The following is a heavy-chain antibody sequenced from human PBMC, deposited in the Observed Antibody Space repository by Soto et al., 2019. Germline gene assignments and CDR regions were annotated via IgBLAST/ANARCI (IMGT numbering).Heavy chain of an antibody. CDR2: ISGSGGST. V-gene: IGHV3-23*01. Sequence: PGGSLRLSCAASGFTFSSYAMSWVRQAPGKGLEWVSAISGSGGSTYYADSVKGRFTISRDNSKNTLYLQMNSLRAEDTAVYYCAKDPWGYDFGTPIDMDVWGKGTTVTVSS. J-gene: IGHJ6*03. CDR1: GFTFSSYA. D-gene: IGHD3-3*01. CDR3: AKDPWGYDFGTPIDMDV.